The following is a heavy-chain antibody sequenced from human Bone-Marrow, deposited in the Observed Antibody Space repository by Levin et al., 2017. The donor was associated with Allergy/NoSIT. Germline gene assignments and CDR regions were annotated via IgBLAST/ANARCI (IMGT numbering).Heavy chain of an antibody. D-gene: IGHD3-16*01. V-gene: IGHV4-39*01. CDR1: GASINSSTFY. CDR2: IHYRGST. J-gene: IGHJ4*02. CDR3: ASRWGLGN. Sequence: SQTLSLTYTVSGASINSSTFYWSWIRQPPGMRPEWIGSIHYRGSTYYNSSLKGRVTISVDTSKNQLSLKVTSVTAADTAVYYCASRWGLGNWGQGTLVTVSS.